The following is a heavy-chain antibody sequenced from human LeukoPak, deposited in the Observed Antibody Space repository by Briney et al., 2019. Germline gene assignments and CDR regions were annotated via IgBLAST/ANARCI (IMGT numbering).Heavy chain of an antibody. CDR1: GFTFSSNA. D-gene: IGHD3-22*01. CDR2: ISGSGDST. J-gene: IGHJ4*02. CDR3: ARGADSSGYSRFEY. V-gene: IGHV3-23*01. Sequence: GGSLRLSCAGSGFTFSSNAMSWVRQAPGEGLEGVSGISGSGDSTYYADSVKGRFTISRDNSKNTLYLQMNSLRVEDTAVYYCARGADSSGYSRFEYWGQGTLVTVSS.